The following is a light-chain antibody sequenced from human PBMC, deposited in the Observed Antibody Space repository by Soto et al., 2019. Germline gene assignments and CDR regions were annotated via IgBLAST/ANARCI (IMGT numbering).Light chain of an antibody. CDR2: GAS. V-gene: IGKV3-20*01. CDR1: QSVNNNY. J-gene: IGKJ2*01. Sequence: EIVLTQSPGTLSLSPGERATLSCRASQSVNNNYLAWYQQKPGQAPRPLIYGASSRATGIPDRFSGSGSGTDFTLTISRLEPEDLAVYHCQQYGSSQYTFGQGTKLEIK. CDR3: QQYGSSQYT.